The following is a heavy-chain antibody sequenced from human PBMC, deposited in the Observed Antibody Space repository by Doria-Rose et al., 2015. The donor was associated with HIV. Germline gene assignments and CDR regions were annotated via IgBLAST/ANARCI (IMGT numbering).Heavy chain of an antibody. D-gene: IGHD6-13*01. J-gene: IGHJ4*02. CDR3: ARIKSSRWYHKYYFDF. Sequence: QESGPVLVKPTETLTLTCTVSGVSLSSPGMGVSWIRQPPGKALEWLANIVSDDERSYKTSLKSRLTISRGTSKSQLVLTMTDMDPADTATYYCARIKSSRWYHKYYFDFWGQGTLVIVSA. CDR1: GVSLSSPGMG. CDR2: IVSDDER. V-gene: IGHV2-26*01.